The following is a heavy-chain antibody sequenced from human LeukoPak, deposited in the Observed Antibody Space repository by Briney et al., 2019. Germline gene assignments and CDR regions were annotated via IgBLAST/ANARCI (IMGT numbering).Heavy chain of an antibody. D-gene: IGHD4-17*01. CDR2: INHSGST. J-gene: IGHJ1*01. CDR1: GGSFSGYY. CDR3: ASVTTGEYFQH. Sequence: SETLSLTCAVYGGSFSGYYWSWIRQPPGKGLEWIGEINHSGSTNYNPSLKSRVTISVDTSKNQFSLKLSSVTAADTAVYYCASVTTGEYFQHWGQGTLVTVSS. V-gene: IGHV4-34*01.